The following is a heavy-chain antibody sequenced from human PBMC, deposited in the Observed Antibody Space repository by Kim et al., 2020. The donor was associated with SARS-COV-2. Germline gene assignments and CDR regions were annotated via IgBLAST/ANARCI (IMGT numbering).Heavy chain of an antibody. CDR3: ARRPRITMIVVARNWYFDL. CDR1: GGSISSSSYY. CDR2: IYYSGST. V-gene: IGHV4-39*01. J-gene: IGHJ2*01. Sequence: SETLSLTCTVSGGSISSSSYYWGWIRQPPGKGLEWIGSIYYSGSTYYNPSLKSRVTISVDTSKNQFSLKLSSVTAADTAVYYCARRPRITMIVVARNWYFDLWGRGTLVTVSS. D-gene: IGHD3-22*01.